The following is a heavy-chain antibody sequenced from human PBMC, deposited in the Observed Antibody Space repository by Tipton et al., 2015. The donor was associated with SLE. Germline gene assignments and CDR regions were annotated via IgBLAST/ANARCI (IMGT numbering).Heavy chain of an antibody. CDR2: VYTTGAT. V-gene: IGHV4-61*02. J-gene: IGHJ4*02. Sequence: TLSLTCTVPSGSISSGAYHWSWIRQPAGKGLEWIGRVYTTGATDYNPSLRSRVTISVDTSKRQFSLKLRSVTAADTAVYYCARDRDSSGYRGIDFWGQGTLVIVSS. CDR3: ARDRDSSGYRGIDF. D-gene: IGHD3-22*01. CDR1: SGSISSGAYH.